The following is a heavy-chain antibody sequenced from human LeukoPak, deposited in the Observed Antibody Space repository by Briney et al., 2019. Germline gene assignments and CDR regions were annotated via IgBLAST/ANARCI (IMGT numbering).Heavy chain of an antibody. J-gene: IGHJ4*02. D-gene: IGHD2-2*01. Sequence: GGSLRLSCAASGFTFSSYSMNWVRQAPGKGLEWVSSISSSSSYIYYADSVKGRFTISRDNAKNSLYLQMNSLRAEDTAVYYCARGYCRSTSCYWDYWGQGTLVTVSS. CDR2: ISSSSSYI. CDR1: GFTFSSYS. CDR3: ARGYCRSTSCYWDY. V-gene: IGHV3-21*01.